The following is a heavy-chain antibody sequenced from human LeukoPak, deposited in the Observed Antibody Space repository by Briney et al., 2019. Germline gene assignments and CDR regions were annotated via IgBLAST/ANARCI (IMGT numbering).Heavy chain of an antibody. J-gene: IGHJ4*02. V-gene: IGHV3-23*01. CDR1: GFTFSSYA. D-gene: IGHD3-22*01. CDR3: AKYASSGYYYGTSDY. Sequence: GGSLRLSCAASGFTFSSYAMSWVRQAPGKGLEWVSAISGSGGSTYYADSVKGRFTISRDNSKKPLYLQMNSLRAEDTAVYYCAKYASSGYYYGTSDYWGQGTLVTVSS. CDR2: ISGSGGST.